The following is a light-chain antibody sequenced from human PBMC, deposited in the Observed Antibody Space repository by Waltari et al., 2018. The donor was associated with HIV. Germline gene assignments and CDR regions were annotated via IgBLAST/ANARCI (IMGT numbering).Light chain of an antibody. J-gene: IGKJ1*01. Sequence: EIVLTQSPGTLSLSPGERATLSCRASQSVSSGYLAWYQQKPGQAPRLLRYGASSRATGFPDRFSGSGSGTDFTLTISRLEPEDFAVYYCQQYGGSPPVTFGQGTKVEIK. CDR1: QSVSSGY. CDR3: QQYGGSPPVT. CDR2: GAS. V-gene: IGKV3-20*01.